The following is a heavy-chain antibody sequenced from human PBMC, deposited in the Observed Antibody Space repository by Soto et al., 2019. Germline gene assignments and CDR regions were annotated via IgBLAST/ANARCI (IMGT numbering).Heavy chain of an antibody. CDR2: IFHSGST. V-gene: IGHV4-59*12. J-gene: IGHJ4*02. CDR1: GDSISSYN. Sequence: SETLSLTCTVSGDSISSYNLAWIRQPPGKGLEWIGEIFHSGSTYYNPSLKTRLTISVDNSKNQFSLKLSSVTAADTAVYYCARVYSGSYSDSWGRGTLVTVSS. CDR3: ARVYSGSYSDS. D-gene: IGHD1-26*01.